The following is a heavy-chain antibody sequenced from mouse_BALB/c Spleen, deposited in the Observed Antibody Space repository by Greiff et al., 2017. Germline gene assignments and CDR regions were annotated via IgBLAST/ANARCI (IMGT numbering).Heavy chain of an antibody. CDR2: INPSSGYT. CDR3: ATYVGFAY. Sequence: VQVVESGAELARPGASVKMSCKASGYTFTSYTMHWVKQRPGQGLEWIGYINPSSGYTNYNQKFKDKATLTADKSSSTAYMQLSSLTSEDSAVYYCATYVGFAYWGQGTLVTVSA. CDR1: GYTFTSYT. J-gene: IGHJ3*01. D-gene: IGHD2-12*01. V-gene: IGHV1-4*01.